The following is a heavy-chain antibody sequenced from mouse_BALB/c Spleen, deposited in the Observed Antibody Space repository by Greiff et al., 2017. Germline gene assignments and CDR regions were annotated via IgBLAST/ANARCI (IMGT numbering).Heavy chain of an antibody. Sequence: DVHLVESGGGLVQPGGSRKLSCAASGFTFSSFGMHWVRQAPEKGLEWVAYISSGSSTIYYADTVKGRFTISRDNPKNTLFLQMTSLRSEDTAMYYCARDGNYAWFAYWGQGTLVTVSA. CDR3: ARDGNYAWFAY. D-gene: IGHD2-1*01. CDR2: ISSGSSTI. J-gene: IGHJ3*01. V-gene: IGHV5-17*02. CDR1: GFTFSSFG.